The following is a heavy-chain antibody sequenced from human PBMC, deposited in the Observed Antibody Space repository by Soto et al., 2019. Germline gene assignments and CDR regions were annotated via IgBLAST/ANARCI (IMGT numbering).Heavy chain of an antibody. CDR2: IYPGDSDT. Sequence: GESLKISCKGSGYSLTSYWIGWVRQMPGKGLEWMGIIYPGDSDTRYSPSFQGQVTISADKSISTAYLQWSSLKASDTAMYYCARRGEDIVVVPAAIHYYYYMDVWGKGTTVTVSS. J-gene: IGHJ6*03. D-gene: IGHD2-2*01. V-gene: IGHV5-51*01. CDR3: ARRGEDIVVVPAAIHYYYYMDV. CDR1: GYSLTSYW.